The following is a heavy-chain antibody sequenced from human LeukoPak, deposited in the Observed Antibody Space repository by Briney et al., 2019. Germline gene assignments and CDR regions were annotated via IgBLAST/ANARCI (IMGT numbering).Heavy chain of an antibody. V-gene: IGHV6-1*01. D-gene: IGHD5-24*01. CDR2: TGCRSKWYK. J-gene: IGHJ4*02. CDR1: GDTVSSNSVG. CDR3: ARGAKITWFDY. Sequence: SQTLSLTCAISGDTVSSNSVGWNCLRQWPWIGLEWLVRTGCRSKWYKDSAVCVKSRITITPDTSKNQFSLKLNSVTPEDTAVYYCARGAKITWFDYWGQGTLVTVSS.